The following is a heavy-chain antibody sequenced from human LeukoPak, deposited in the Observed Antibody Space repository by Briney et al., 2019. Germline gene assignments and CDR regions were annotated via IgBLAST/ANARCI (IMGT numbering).Heavy chain of an antibody. CDR1: GFTFSSYA. V-gene: IGHV3-23*01. Sequence: GGSLRLSCAASGFTFSSYAMSWVRQAPGEGLEWVSAISGSGGSTYYADSVKGRFTISRDNAKNTVYLQMNSLRAEDTAVYYCAKGGSSSPRSTFDYWGQGTLLTVSS. J-gene: IGHJ4*02. D-gene: IGHD6-13*01. CDR3: AKGGSSSPRSTFDY. CDR2: ISGSGGST.